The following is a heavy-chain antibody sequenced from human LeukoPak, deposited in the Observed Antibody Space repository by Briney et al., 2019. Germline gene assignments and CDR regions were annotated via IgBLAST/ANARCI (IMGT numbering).Heavy chain of an antibody. J-gene: IGHJ6*02. D-gene: IGHD4-17*01. CDR3: AVYETAHLRMAYGMDV. CDR1: GGSTSSNNHF. V-gene: IGHV4-39*07. Sequence: SETLSLTCSVSGGSTSSNNHFWGWIRQPPGKGLEWIGSIYHSGSTYYNPSLKSRVTISVDTSKNQFSLKLSSVTAADTAVYYCAVYETAHLRMAYGMDVWGQGTTVTVSS. CDR2: IYHSGST.